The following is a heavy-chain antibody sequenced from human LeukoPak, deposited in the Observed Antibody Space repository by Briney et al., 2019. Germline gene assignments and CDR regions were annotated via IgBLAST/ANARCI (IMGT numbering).Heavy chain of an antibody. V-gene: IGHV4-39*01. CDR1: GGSISRSIDY. CDR3: ARPLSGSSSWHGDAFDI. CDR2: IYYSGSP. J-gene: IGHJ3*02. D-gene: IGHD6-13*01. Sequence: PETLCLTRNISGGSISRSIDYWGWVRQPPGKGLEWLGRIYYSGSPYYNASLKSRVTLSADTSKNQFSLKLGSVTAADTAVYYWARPLSGSSSWHGDAFDIWGQGTMVTVSS.